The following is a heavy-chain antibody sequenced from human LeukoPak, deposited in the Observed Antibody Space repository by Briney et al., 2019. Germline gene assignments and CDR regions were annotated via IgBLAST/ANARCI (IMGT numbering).Heavy chain of an antibody. V-gene: IGHV3-21*01. J-gene: IGHJ4*02. D-gene: IGHD5-12*01. Sequence: PGGSLRLSCAASGFTFSSYSMNWVRQAPGKGLEWVSSISSSSSYIYYEDSVKGRFTISRDNAQNSLYLQMNSLRAEDTAVYYCARDPYEIVATPYYFDYWGQGTLVTVSS. CDR3: ARDPYEIVATPYYFDY. CDR1: GFTFSSYS. CDR2: ISSSSSYI.